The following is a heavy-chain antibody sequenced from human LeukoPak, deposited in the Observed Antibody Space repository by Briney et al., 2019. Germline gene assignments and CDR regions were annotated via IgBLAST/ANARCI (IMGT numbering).Heavy chain of an antibody. D-gene: IGHD2-8*01. Sequence: GESLRFSCKGSGYSFTTYWISWVRQMPGKGLEWMGRIDPSDSYTNYSPSFQGHVTMSADRSISTAYLQWSSLRAEDTAVYYCARDRVYAMDVWGQGTTVTVSS. V-gene: IGHV5-10-1*01. J-gene: IGHJ6*02. CDR3: ARDRVYAMDV. CDR1: GYSFTTYW. CDR2: IDPSDSYT.